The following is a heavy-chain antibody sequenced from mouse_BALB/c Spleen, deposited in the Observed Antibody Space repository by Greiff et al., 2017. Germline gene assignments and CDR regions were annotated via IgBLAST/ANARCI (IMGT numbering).Heavy chain of an antibody. CDR2: ILPGSGST. CDR1: GYTFSSYW. D-gene: IGHD2-4*01. Sequence: QVQLQQSGAELMKPGASVKISCKATGYTFSSYWIEWVKQRPGHGLEWIGEILPGSGSTNYNEKFKGKATFTADTSSNTAYMQLSSLTSEDSAVYYCASRGIYYDYDEAWFAYWGQGTLVTVSA. J-gene: IGHJ3*01. CDR3: ASRGIYYDYDEAWFAY. V-gene: IGHV1-9*01.